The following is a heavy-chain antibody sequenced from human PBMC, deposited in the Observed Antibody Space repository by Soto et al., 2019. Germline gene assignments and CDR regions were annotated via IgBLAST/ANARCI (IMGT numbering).Heavy chain of an antibody. CDR2: IWYDGGRD. Sequence: QVQLVESGGGVVQPGTSLRLSCTASGFKFSYYGMHWVRQGPGKGLEWVAVIWYDGGRDYYSDSVEGRFTISRDNFKNTVYLEMNSLRVEDTAVYYCARGPSHFYYYMDVWGEGTTVTVSS. CDR3: ARGPSHFYYYMDV. D-gene: IGHD3-10*01. CDR1: GFKFSYYG. J-gene: IGHJ6*03. V-gene: IGHV3-33*01.